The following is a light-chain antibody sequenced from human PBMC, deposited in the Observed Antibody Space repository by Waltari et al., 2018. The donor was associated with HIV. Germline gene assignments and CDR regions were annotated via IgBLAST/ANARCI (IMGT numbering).Light chain of an antibody. CDR3: QQGSNWPRT. Sequence: EIVLTQSPLTLSFSPGQRDTHSCSASQCFGNSLVWYQQKPGLAPRLLIYDVSYRAADIPSRFSGSGSETDFTLTISSLEPEDFAVYYCQQGSNWPRTFGQGTKLEIE. V-gene: IGKV3-11*01. CDR1: QCFGNS. J-gene: IGKJ2*01. CDR2: DVS.